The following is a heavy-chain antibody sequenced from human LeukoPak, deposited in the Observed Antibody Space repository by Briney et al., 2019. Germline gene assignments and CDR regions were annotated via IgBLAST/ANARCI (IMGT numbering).Heavy chain of an antibody. D-gene: IGHD5-24*01. J-gene: IGHJ4*02. CDR1: GGTFSSYA. V-gene: IGHV1-69*04. CDR3: ARVSDGYGHPGLFDY. Sequence: GASVKVSCKASGGTFSSYAISWVRQAPGQGLEWMGRIIPILGIANYAQKFQGRVTITADKSTSTAYMELSSLRSEDTAVYYCARVSDGYGHPGLFDYWGQGTLVTVSS. CDR2: IIPILGIA.